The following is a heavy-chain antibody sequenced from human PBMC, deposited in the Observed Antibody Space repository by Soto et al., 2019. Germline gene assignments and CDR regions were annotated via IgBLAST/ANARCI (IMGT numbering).Heavy chain of an antibody. CDR3: ARNDCSGGSCYSEFDY. V-gene: IGHV4-39*01. Sequence: SETLSLTCTVSGGSISSSSYYWGWIRQPPGKGLEWIGSIYYSGSTYYNPSLKSRVTISVDTSKNQFSLKLSSVTAADTAVYYCARNDCSGGSCYSEFDYWGQGTLVTVSS. J-gene: IGHJ4*02. CDR2: IYYSGST. D-gene: IGHD2-15*01. CDR1: GGSISSSSYY.